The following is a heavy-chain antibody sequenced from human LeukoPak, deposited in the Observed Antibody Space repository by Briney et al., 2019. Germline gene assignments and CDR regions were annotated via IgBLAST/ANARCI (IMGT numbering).Heavy chain of an antibody. V-gene: IGHV4-39*07. J-gene: IGHJ4*02. CDR2: IYYSGST. Sequence: SETLSLTCTVSGGSISSSSYYWGWIRQPPGKGLEWIGSIYYSGSTYYNPSLKSRVTISVDTSKNQFSLKLSSVTAADTAVYYCARGTIGMTTVTKFDYWGQGTLVTVSS. D-gene: IGHD4-17*01. CDR1: GGSISSSSYY. CDR3: ARGTIGMTTVTKFDY.